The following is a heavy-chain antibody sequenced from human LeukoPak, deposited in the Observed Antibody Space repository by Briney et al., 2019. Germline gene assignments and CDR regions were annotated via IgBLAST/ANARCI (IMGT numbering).Heavy chain of an antibody. D-gene: IGHD6-19*01. CDR1: GFTFDDYA. V-gene: IGHV3-9*01. CDR3: AKDNLAVAGTVDY. CDR2: ISWNSGSI. Sequence: GGSLRLSCAASGFTFDDYAMHWVRQAPGKGLEWVSGISWNSGSIGYADSVKGRFTISRDNAKNSLYLQMNSLRAEDTALYYCAKDNLAVAGTVDYWGQGTLVTVSS. J-gene: IGHJ4*02.